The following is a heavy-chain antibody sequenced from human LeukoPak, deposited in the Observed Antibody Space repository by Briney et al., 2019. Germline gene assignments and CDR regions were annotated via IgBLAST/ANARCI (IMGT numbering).Heavy chain of an antibody. J-gene: IGHJ6*03. Sequence: GGSLRLSCAASGFTFSSYEMNWVRQAPGKGLEWVSYISSSGSTIYYADSVKDRFTISRDNAKNSLYLQMNSLRAEDTAVYYCARGRIAAAKYYMDVWGKGTTVTVSS. CDR2: ISSSGSTI. V-gene: IGHV3-48*03. D-gene: IGHD6-13*01. CDR1: GFTFSSYE. CDR3: ARGRIAAAKYYMDV.